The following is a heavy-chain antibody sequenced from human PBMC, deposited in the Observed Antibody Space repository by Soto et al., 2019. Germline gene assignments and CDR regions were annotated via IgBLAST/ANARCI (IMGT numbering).Heavy chain of an antibody. D-gene: IGHD2-15*01. Sequence: EVQLVESGGGLVQPGGSLRLSCAASGFTFRNYWMYWVRQAPGQGLEWVSRINSDGSASSYADSVKGRLTISRDNVKNTLYLLMDSLRAEDTAVYYCARGDCVGGSCYSLAGSFYYDVAAWGKGTTVTVFS. J-gene: IGHJ6*03. CDR3: ARGDCVGGSCYSLAGSFYYDVAA. CDR2: INSDGSAS. CDR1: GFTFRNYW. V-gene: IGHV3-74*02.